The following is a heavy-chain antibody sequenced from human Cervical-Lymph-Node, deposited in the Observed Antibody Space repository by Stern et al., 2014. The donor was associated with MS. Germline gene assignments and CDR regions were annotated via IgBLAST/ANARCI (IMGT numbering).Heavy chain of an antibody. D-gene: IGHD6-19*01. J-gene: IGHJ5*02. V-gene: IGHV4-39*01. CDR1: GGSISSSSYY. CDR2: IYYSGRT. CDR3: ASAVAGTVGWFDP. Sequence: QLVESGPGLVKPSETLSLTCTVSGGSISSSSYYWGWIRQPPGKGLEWIGRIYYSGRTYYTPSLKSRVTLSADTPKNQFSLQLSSVTAADTAVYYCASAVAGTVGWFDPWGQGTLVTVSS.